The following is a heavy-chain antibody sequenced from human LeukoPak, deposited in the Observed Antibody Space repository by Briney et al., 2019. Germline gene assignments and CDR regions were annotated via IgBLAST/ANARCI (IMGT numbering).Heavy chain of an antibody. CDR1: GYTFIGYY. D-gene: IGHD3-22*01. Sequence: ASVKVSCKASGYTFIGYYMHWVRQAPGQGLEWMGWISAYNGNTNYAQKLQGRVTMTTDTSTSTAYMELRSLRSDDTAVYYCARDQDYDSSGDYYYGMDVWGQGTTVTVSS. CDR3: ARDQDYDSSGDYYYGMDV. J-gene: IGHJ6*02. V-gene: IGHV1-18*04. CDR2: ISAYNGNT.